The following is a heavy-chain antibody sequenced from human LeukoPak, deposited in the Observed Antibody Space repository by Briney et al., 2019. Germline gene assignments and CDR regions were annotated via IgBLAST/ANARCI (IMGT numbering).Heavy chain of an antibody. CDR1: GFTVSSNY. CDR2: IYSGGST. Sequence: PGGSLRLSCAASGFTVSSNYMSWVRQAPGKGLEWVSVIYSGGSTYYADSVKGRFTISRDNSKNTLYLQMNSLRAEDTAVYYCAKDGGYSSGWYRDFDYWGQGTLVTVSS. D-gene: IGHD6-19*01. V-gene: IGHV3-53*01. J-gene: IGHJ4*02. CDR3: AKDGGYSSGWYRDFDY.